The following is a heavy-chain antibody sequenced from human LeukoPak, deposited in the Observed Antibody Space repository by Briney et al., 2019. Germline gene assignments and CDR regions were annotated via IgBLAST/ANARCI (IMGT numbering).Heavy chain of an antibody. CDR1: GGSISSGSYY. CDR2: SGST. CDR3: ARGWNWNGPYY. J-gene: IGHJ4*02. D-gene: IGHD1-1*01. V-gene: IGHV4-39*01. Sequence: PSESLSLTCTVSGGSISSGSYYWGWIREPPGKGLEWIGRSGSTYYNPSLKSPVTISVDTSKNQFSLKLSSVTAADTAVYYCARGWNWNGPYYWGQGTLVTVSS.